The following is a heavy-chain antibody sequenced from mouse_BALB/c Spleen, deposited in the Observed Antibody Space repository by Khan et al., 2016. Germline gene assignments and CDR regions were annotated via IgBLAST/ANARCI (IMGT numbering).Heavy chain of an antibody. Sequence: VQLKESGPGLVKPSQSLSLTCTVTGYSITSDYAWNWIRQFPGNKLEWMGYISYSGSTRYYPSLKSRISFTRDTSKNQFFLQLNSVTTEDTATXYCAITPTAYYTMDYWGQGTSVTVSS. J-gene: IGHJ4*01. CDR3: AITPTAYYTMDY. CDR1: GYSITSDYA. V-gene: IGHV3-2*02. D-gene: IGHD1-2*01. CDR2: ISYSGST.